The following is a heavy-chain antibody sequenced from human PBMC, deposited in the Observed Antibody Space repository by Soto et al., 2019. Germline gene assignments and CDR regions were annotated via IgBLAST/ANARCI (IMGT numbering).Heavy chain of an antibody. CDR1: GGSISSGDYY. D-gene: IGHD3-3*01. J-gene: IGHJ5*02. V-gene: IGHV4-30-4*01. Sequence: QVQLQESGPGLVKPSQTLSLTCTVSGGSISSGDYYWSWIRQPPGKGLEWIGYIYYSGSTYSNPALKSRVTISVDTSKNQFSLKLSSVTAADTAVYYCARGGAVVTMNWFDPWGQGTLVTVSS. CDR2: IYYSGST. CDR3: ARGGAVVTMNWFDP.